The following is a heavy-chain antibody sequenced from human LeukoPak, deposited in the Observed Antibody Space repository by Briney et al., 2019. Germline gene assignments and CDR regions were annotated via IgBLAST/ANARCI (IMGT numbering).Heavy chain of an antibody. CDR2: INAGNGNT. Sequence: ASVKVSCKASGYTFTSYAMHWVRQAPGQRLEWMGWINAGNGNTKYSQKFQGRVTITRDTSASTAYMELSSLRSEDTAVYYCARDLWTTVTVMNWFDPWGQGTLVTVSS. J-gene: IGHJ5*02. V-gene: IGHV1-3*01. D-gene: IGHD4-11*01. CDR3: ARDLWTTVTVMNWFDP. CDR1: GYTFTSYA.